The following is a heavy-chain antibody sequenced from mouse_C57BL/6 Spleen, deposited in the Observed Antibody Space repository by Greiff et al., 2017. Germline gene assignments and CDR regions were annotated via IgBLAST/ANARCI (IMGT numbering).Heavy chain of an antibody. V-gene: IGHV14-2*01. D-gene: IGHD4-1*01. CDR2: IDPEDGET. CDR1: GFNIKDSY. J-gene: IGHJ2*01. CDR3: ARVWDGNGY. Sequence: EVPLQQSGAELVKPGASVKLSCTASGFNIKDSYMHWVKQRTEQGLAWIGRIDPEDGETKYAPKFQGKATITADTSSTTAYLQLSSLTSEDTAVYYCARVWDGNGYWGQGTTLTVSS.